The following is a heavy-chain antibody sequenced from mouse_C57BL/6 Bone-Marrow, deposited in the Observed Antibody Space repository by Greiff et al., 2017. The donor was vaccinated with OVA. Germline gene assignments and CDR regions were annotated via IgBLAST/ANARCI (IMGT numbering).Heavy chain of an antibody. J-gene: IGHJ4*01. V-gene: IGHV5-17*01. CDR2: ISSGSSTI. Sequence: EVKLVESGGGLVKPGGSLKLSCAASGFTFSDYGMHWVRQAPEKGLEWVAYISSGSSTIYYADTVKGRFTISRDNAKNTLFLQMTSLRSEDTAMYYCARTITTVVAGAMDYWGQGTSVTVSS. D-gene: IGHD1-1*01. CDR3: ARTITTVVAGAMDY. CDR1: GFTFSDYG.